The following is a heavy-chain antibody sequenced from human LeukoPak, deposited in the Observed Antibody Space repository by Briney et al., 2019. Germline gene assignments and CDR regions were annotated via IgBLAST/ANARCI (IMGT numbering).Heavy chain of an antibody. D-gene: IGHD3-10*01. V-gene: IGHV5-51*01. CDR2: IYPGDSDT. Sequence: GESLKISCKGSGYSLADSWIGWVRQMPGKGLEWMGLIYPGDSDTRYSPSFQGQVSISVDKSISTTFLQWSSLKASDTAMYYCARQYGRPYDYWGQGTLVSVSS. CDR1: GYSLADSW. CDR3: ARQYGRPYDY. J-gene: IGHJ4*02.